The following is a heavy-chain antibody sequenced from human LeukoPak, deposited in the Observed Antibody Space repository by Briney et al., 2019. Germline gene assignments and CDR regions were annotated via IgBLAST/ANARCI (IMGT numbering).Heavy chain of an antibody. Sequence: PGGSLRLSCAASGFTFSSYWMSWVRQAPGKGLEWVANIKQDGSETYYVDSVKGRFTISSDNAKNSLYLQMNSLRADDTAVYYCAREMTTRAFDMWGQGAMVTVSS. CDR3: AREMTTRAFDM. J-gene: IGHJ3*02. CDR1: GFTFSSYW. V-gene: IGHV3-7*01. D-gene: IGHD4-17*01. CDR2: IKQDGSET.